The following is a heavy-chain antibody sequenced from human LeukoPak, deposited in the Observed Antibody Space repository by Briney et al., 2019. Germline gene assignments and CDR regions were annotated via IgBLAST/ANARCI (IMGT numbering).Heavy chain of an antibody. CDR1: GGTFITQA. D-gene: IGHD3-10*01. CDR2: VIPIFATP. J-gene: IGHJ5*02. CDR3: ARAVSFGELVSELDP. V-gene: IGHV1-69*13. Sequence: GASVKVSCKTSGGTFITQAINWVRQAPGQGLEWMGGVIPIFATPKYAQKFQGRVTMTADESTGTAYMELSSLRSEDTAVYYCARAVSFGELVSELDPWGQGTLVTVSS.